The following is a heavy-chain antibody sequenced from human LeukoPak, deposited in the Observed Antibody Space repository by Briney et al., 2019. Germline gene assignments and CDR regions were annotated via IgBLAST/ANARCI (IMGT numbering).Heavy chain of an antibody. CDR3: AKLTSDTMVRGVTTDY. CDR1: GFTFSSYS. Sequence: GGSLRLSCAASGFTFSSYSMNWVRQAPGKGLEWVSSISSSSSYIYYADSVKGRFTISRDNAKNSLYLQMNSLRAEDTAVYYCAKLTSDTMVRGVTTDYWGQGTLVTVSS. V-gene: IGHV3-21*04. J-gene: IGHJ4*02. CDR2: ISSSSSYI. D-gene: IGHD3-10*01.